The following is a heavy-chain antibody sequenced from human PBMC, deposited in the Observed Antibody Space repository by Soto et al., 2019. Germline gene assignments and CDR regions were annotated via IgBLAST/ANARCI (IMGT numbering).Heavy chain of an antibody. CDR2: ISSSGITI. D-gene: IGHD2-2*01. CDR3: ARVETTRYCSSTSCYYFDY. CDR1: GFTFSSYE. J-gene: IGHJ4*02. V-gene: IGHV3-48*03. Sequence: GGSLRLSCAASGFTFSSYEMNWVRQAPGKGLEWVSYISSSGITIYYADSVKGRFTISRDNAKNSLYLQMNSLRAEDAAVYYCARVETTRYCSSTSCYYFDYWGQGTLVTVSS.